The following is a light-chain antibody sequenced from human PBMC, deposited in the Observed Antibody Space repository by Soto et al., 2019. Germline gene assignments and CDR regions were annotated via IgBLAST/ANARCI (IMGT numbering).Light chain of an antibody. CDR3: QVYGSSSKT. CDR2: GVS. J-gene: IGKJ1*01. Sequence: EIVLTQSPDTLSLSPGERATLSCRASQTVTSGYLAWYQQKPGQAPRLLIYGVSIGATGIPDRFSGSGSGTDFTLNISRLEPEDFAVYFCQVYGSSSKTFGQGTRVELK. V-gene: IGKV3-20*01. CDR1: QTVTSGY.